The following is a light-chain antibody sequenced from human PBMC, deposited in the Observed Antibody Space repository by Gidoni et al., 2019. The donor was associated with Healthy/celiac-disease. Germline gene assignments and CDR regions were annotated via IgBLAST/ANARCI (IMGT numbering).Light chain of an antibody. Sequence: QSALTQPASVSGSPGQSITISCTGTSSDVGSYNLGSWYQQHPGKAPKLMIYEGSKRPSGVSNRFSGSKSGNTASLTISGLQAEDEADYYCCSYAGRSAVVFGGGTKLTVL. V-gene: IGLV2-23*01. CDR3: CSYAGRSAVV. J-gene: IGLJ2*01. CDR1: SSDVGSYNL. CDR2: EGS.